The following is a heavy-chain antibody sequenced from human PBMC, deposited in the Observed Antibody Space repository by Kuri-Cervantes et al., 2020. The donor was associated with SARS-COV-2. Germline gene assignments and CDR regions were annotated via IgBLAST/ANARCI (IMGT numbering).Heavy chain of an antibody. Sequence: WGSLRLSCTVSGDSISSTYWSWIRQPPGRGLEWIGFVHYSGTTSYSPSLKSRVTISVDKSKNQFSLKLSSVTAADTAVYYCARWGGQPDSSGPNELRGQGTLVTVSS. CDR1: GDSISSTY. V-gene: IGHV4-59*12. D-gene: IGHD3-22*01. CDR2: VHYSGTT. J-gene: IGHJ4*02. CDR3: ARWGGQPDSSGPNEL.